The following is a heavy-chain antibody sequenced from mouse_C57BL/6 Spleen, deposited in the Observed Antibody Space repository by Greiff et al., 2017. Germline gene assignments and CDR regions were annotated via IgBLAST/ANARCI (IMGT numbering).Heavy chain of an antibody. J-gene: IGHJ3*01. D-gene: IGHD2-1*01. V-gene: IGHV1-18*01. CDR3: ARGRDGNYEGRFAY. Sequence: EVQVVESGPELVKPGASVKIPCKASGYTFTDYNMDWVKQSHGKSLEWIGDINPNNGGTIYNQKFKGKATLTVDKSSSPAYMELRSLTSEDTAVYSGARGRDGNYEGRFAYWGQGTLVTVSA. CDR2: INPNNGGT. CDR1: GYTFTDYN.